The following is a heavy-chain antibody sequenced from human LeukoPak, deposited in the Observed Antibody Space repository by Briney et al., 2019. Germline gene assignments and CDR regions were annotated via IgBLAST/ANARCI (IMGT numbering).Heavy chain of an antibody. D-gene: IGHD2-15*01. Sequence: ASVKVSCKASGYTFTSYGISWVRQAPGQGLEWMGWISAYNGNTNYAQKLQGRVTMTTDTSTSTAYMELRSLRSEDTAVYYCASPPGVVVADDAFDIWGQGTMVTVSS. CDR1: GYTFTSYG. CDR2: ISAYNGNT. V-gene: IGHV1-18*01. CDR3: ASPPGVVVADDAFDI. J-gene: IGHJ3*02.